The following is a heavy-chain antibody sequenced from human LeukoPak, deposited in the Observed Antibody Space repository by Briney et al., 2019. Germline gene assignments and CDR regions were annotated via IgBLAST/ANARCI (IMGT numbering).Heavy chain of an antibody. CDR1: GGSISSYY. CDR3: AAWSNGYYYYYMDV. Sequence: PSETLSLTCPVSGGSISSYYWSWIRQPPGKGLEWIGYIYTSGSTNYNPSLKSRVTISVDTSKNQFSLKLSSVTAADTAVYYCAAWSNGYYYYYMDVWGKGPRSPSP. CDR2: IYTSGST. V-gene: IGHV4-4*09. J-gene: IGHJ6*03. D-gene: IGHD3-16*01.